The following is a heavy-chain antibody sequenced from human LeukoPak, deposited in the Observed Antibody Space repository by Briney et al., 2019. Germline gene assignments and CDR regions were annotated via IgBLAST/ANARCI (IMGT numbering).Heavy chain of an antibody. J-gene: IGHJ4*02. CDR2: ISSSSSYI. CDR1: GFTFSSYS. D-gene: IGHD3-22*01. CDR3: ARGSDSSGSKDY. V-gene: IGHV3-21*01. Sequence: GRSLRLSCAASGFTFSSYSMNWVRQAPGKGLEWVSSISSSSSYIYYADSVKGRFTISRDNAKNSLYLQMNSLRAEDTAVYYCARGSDSSGSKDYWGQGTLITVSS.